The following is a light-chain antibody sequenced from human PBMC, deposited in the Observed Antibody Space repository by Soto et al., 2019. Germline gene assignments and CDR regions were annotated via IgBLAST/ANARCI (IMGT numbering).Light chain of an antibody. CDR1: QSVSSY. J-gene: IGKJ4*01. CDR3: QKYNNWLMLS. CDR2: DIS. Sequence: EIVLTQSPATLSLSPGERATLSCRASQSVSSYLAWYQQKPGQAPRLLIYDISSRATGIPDRFSGSVSGTDFTLTITRLEPEDFAIYYCQKYNNWLMLSFGGGTKVDIK. V-gene: IGKV3-11*01.